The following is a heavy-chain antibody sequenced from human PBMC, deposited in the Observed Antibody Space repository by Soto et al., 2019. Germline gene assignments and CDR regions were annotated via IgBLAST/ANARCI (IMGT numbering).Heavy chain of an antibody. CDR1: GFTFSNFG. J-gene: IGHJ6*02. Sequence: VQLVESGGGMIQPGKSLRLSCVGSGFTFSNFGMHWVHQAPGKGLEWVAGISYDGRSESYVDSVRGRFTLSRDNSKNTLSLQMISLRPEDTGVYYCAKDLDVVMVLSATRGLDVWGQGTTVTVSS. CDR3: AKDLDVVMVLSATRGLDV. V-gene: IGHV3-30*18. D-gene: IGHD2-15*01. CDR2: ISYDGRSE.